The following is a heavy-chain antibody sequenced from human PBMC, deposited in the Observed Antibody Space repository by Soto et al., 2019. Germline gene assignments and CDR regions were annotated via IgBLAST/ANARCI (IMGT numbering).Heavy chain of an antibody. CDR3: XXXXTTXXXXXXXXXXXXXXX. Sequence: QVQLQESGPGLVKPSQTLSLTCTVSGGSISSGDYYWSWIRQPPGKGLEWIGYIYYSGSTYYNPSLKSRVTISVDTSKNQXSXXXXXVTAXXXXXXXXXXXXTTXXXXXXXXXXXXXXXWGQGTLVTVSS. CDR2: IYYSGST. V-gene: IGHV4-30-4*01. CDR1: GGSISSGDYY. J-gene: IGHJ4*02.